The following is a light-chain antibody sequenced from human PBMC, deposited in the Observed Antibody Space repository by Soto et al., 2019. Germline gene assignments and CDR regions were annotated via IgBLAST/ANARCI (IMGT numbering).Light chain of an antibody. Sequence: DIQMTQSPSTLSASVGDVVTITCRASQIIGSWLDWYQQKPGKAPKLLIYKATNLQSGVPSRFSGSGSGTDFSLTISSLHPEDSATYFCQQYNDFQYTFGPGTKLEI. CDR1: QIIGSW. CDR3: QQYNDFQYT. CDR2: KAT. J-gene: IGKJ2*01. V-gene: IGKV1-5*03.